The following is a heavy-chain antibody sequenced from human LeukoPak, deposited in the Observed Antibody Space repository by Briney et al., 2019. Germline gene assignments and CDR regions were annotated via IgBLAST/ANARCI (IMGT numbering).Heavy chain of an antibody. D-gene: IGHD4-17*01. CDR3: ARGNDGDYLDYYYYYYMDV. Sequence: PSETLSLTCAVYGGSFSGYYWSWLRQPPGKGLEWIGEINHSGSTNYNPSLKSRVTISVDTSKNQFSLKLSSVTAADTAVYYCARGNDGDYLDYYYYYYMDVWGKGTTVTVSS. J-gene: IGHJ6*03. CDR1: GGSFSGYY. V-gene: IGHV4-34*01. CDR2: INHSGST.